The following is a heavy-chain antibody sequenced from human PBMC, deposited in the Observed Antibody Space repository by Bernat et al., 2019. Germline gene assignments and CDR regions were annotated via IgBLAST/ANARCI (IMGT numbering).Heavy chain of an antibody. D-gene: IGHD5-12*01. CDR3: ARGGSGSDFSPSATWFDP. CDR1: GGSISSGGYY. J-gene: IGHJ5*02. CDR2: IYYSGST. Sequence: QVQLQESGPGLVKPSQTLSLTCTVSGGSISSGGYYWSWIRQHPGKGLEWIGYIYYSGSTYYNPSLKSRVTISVDTSKNQFSLKQSSVTAADTAVYYCARGGSGSDFSPSATWFDPWGQGTLVTVSS. V-gene: IGHV4-31*03.